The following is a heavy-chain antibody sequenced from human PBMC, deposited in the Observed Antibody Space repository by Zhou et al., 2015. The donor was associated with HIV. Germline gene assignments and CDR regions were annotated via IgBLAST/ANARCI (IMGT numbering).Heavy chain of an antibody. Sequence: QVQLVQSGAEVKKPGSSVKVSCKASGGTFSSYAISWVRQAPGQGLEWMGGIIPIFGTANYAQKFQGRVTITADESTSTAYMELSSLRSEDTAVYYCARRGPNYDILTDEGYNYYYGMDVWGQGTTVTVSS. CDR2: IIPIFGTA. D-gene: IGHD3-9*01. J-gene: IGHJ6*02. V-gene: IGHV1-69*01. CDR1: GGTFSSYA. CDR3: ARRGPNYDILTDEGYNYYYGMDV.